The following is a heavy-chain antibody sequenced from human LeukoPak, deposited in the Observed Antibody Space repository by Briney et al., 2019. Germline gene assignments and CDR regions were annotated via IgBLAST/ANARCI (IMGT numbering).Heavy chain of an antibody. V-gene: IGHV3-23*01. CDR1: GFTFSSYD. J-gene: IGHJ4*02. CDR2: ISGSGGST. CDR3: AKDRRGKYYFGY. Sequence: GGSLRLSCAASGFTFSSYDLTWVRQAPGKGLQWVSAISGSGGSTYYADSVKGRFTISRDNSKNTLYLQMNSLRAEDTAVYYCAKDRRGKYYFGYWGQGTLVTVSS.